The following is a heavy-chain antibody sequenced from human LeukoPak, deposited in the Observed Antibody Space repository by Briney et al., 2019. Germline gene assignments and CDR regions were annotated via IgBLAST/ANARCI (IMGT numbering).Heavy chain of an antibody. CDR2: ISAYNGNT. J-gene: IGHJ5*02. CDR1: GYTFTSYG. D-gene: IGHD3-16*02. V-gene: IGHV1-18*01. Sequence: GASVKVSCKASGYTFTSYGISWVRQAPGQGLEWMGWISAYNGNTNYAQKLQGRVTMTTDTSTSTAYMELRSLRSDDTAVYYCARDPFIMITFGGVIPREGFDPWGQGTLVTVSS. CDR3: ARDPFIMITFGGVIPREGFDP.